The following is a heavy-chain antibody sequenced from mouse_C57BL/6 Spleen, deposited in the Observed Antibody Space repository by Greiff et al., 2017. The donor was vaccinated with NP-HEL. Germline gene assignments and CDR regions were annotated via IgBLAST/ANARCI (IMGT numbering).Heavy chain of an antibody. Sequence: EVKLMESGPELVKPGASVKISCKASGYSFTDYNMNWVKQSNGKSLEWIGVINPNYGTTSYNQKFKGKATLTVDQSSSTAYMQLNSLTSEDSAVYYCARSEVYDGYYVSYAMDYWGQGTSVTVSS. V-gene: IGHV1-39*01. J-gene: IGHJ4*01. CDR3: ARSEVYDGYYVSYAMDY. D-gene: IGHD2-3*01. CDR2: INPNYGTT. CDR1: GYSFTDYN.